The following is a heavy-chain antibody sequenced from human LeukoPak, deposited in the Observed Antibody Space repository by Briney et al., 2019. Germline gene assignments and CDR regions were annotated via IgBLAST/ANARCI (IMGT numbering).Heavy chain of an antibody. CDR2: IYWDDDR. CDR3: AHRKNYYDSSVFDN. CDR1: GFSLNTRGVG. Sequence: SGPTLVNPTRTLTLTCTFSGFSLNTRGVGVGWIRQPPGRALEWLAFIYWDDDRRYSPSLNSRLTITKDTSKTQVVLTMTNMDPVDTATYFCAHRKNYYDSSVFDNWGQGTLVTVSS. V-gene: IGHV2-5*02. D-gene: IGHD3-22*01. J-gene: IGHJ4*02.